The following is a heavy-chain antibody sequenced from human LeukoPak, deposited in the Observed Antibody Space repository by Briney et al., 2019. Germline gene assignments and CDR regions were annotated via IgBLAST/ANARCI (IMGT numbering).Heavy chain of an antibody. J-gene: IGHJ4*02. CDR2: IYYSGST. CDR3: ARGKYDFWSGYSPLDY. Sequence: PSETLSLTCTVSGGSISSGDYYWSWIRQPPGKGLEWIGYIYYSGSTYYNPSLKSRVTISVDTSKNQFSLKLSSVTAADTAVYYCARGKYDFWSGYSPLDYWGQGTLVTVSS. V-gene: IGHV4-30-4*08. D-gene: IGHD3-3*01. CDR1: GGSISSGDYY.